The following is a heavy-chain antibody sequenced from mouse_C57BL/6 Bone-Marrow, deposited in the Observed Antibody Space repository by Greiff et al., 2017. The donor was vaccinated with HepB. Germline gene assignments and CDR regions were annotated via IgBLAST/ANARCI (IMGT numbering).Heavy chain of an antibody. CDR3: ARANWDPAWFAY. CDR2: ISYDGSN. Sequence: ESGPGLVKPSQSLSLTCSVTGYSITSGYYWNWIRQFPGNKLEWMGYISYDGSNNYNPSLKNRISITRDTSKNQFFLKLNSVTTEDTATYYCARANWDPAWFAYWGQGTLVTVSA. CDR1: GYSITSGYY. D-gene: IGHD4-1*01. V-gene: IGHV3-6*01. J-gene: IGHJ3*01.